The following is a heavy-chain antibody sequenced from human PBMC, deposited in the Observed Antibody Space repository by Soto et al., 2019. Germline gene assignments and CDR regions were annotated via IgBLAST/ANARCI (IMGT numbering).Heavy chain of an antibody. D-gene: IGHD3-10*01. J-gene: IGHJ6*02. Sequence: QVHLVQSGAEVKKPGASVKVSCKASGYTFTNYDINWVRQAPGQGLEWMGWISTYTGNTNYAQKLQGRVTMTTDTCTNTAYMELRSLRSDDTAVYYCARGYYYGSGRPTPGGMDVWGQGTTVTVSS. CDR2: ISTYTGNT. CDR3: ARGYYYGSGRPTPGGMDV. V-gene: IGHV1-18*01. CDR1: GYTFTNYD.